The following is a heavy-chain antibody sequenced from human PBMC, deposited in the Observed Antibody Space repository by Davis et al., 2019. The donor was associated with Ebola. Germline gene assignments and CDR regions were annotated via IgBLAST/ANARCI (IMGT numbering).Heavy chain of an antibody. J-gene: IGHJ4*02. V-gene: IGHV1-69*13. CDR3: ARDFDGGNYYFDY. CDR2: IIPIFDTP. CDR1: GGSFSSHP. Sequence: SVTVSCKTSGGSFSSHPISWVRQAPRQGLEWMGGIIPIFDTPHYAQKFQGRITITADASTSTAYMELSSLRSEDTATYFGARDFDGGNYYFDYWGPGTPVTVSS. D-gene: IGHD3-9*01.